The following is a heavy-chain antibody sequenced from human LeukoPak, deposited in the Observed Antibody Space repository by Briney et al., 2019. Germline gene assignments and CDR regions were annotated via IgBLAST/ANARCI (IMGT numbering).Heavy chain of an antibody. D-gene: IGHD6-6*01. J-gene: IGHJ4*02. CDR1: GGSISSYY. CDR2: VYYSGST. CDR3: ARRPDGTSHFDY. Sequence: SETLSLTCTVSGGSISSYYWSWIRQPPGKGLEWIGYVYYSGSTNYNPSLKSRVTISVDTSKKQFSLKLSSVTAADTAVYYCARRPDGTSHFDYWGQGTLVTVSS. V-gene: IGHV4-59*08.